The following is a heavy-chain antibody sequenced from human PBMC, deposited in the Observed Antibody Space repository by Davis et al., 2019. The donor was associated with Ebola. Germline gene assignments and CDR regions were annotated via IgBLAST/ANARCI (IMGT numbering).Heavy chain of an antibody. Sequence: SETLSLTCAVYGGSFSGYYWSWIRQPPGKGLEWIGEINHSGSTNYNPSLKSRVTISKDMSKNQFSLKLTSVTAADTAVYYCARGLGMGWFDSWGRGTPVTVSS. CDR1: GGSFSGYY. CDR2: INHSGST. J-gene: IGHJ5*01. V-gene: IGHV4-34*01. CDR3: ARGLGMGWFDS. D-gene: IGHD7-27*01.